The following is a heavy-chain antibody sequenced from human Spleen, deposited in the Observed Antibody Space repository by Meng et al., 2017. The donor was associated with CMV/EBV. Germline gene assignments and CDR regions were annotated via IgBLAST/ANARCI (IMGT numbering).Heavy chain of an antibody. CDR1: GGSISTSRYY. CDR2: IYYSGNT. D-gene: IGHD4-23*01. V-gene: IGHV4-39*07. J-gene: IGHJ4*02. CDR3: ASGYGGNPGTNNY. Sequence: GSLRLSCSVSGGSISTSRYYWGWIRQPPGKGLEWIGSIYYSGNTYYNLSLKSRVTISIDMSKNQFSLRLSSVTAADAAVYYCASGYGGNPGTNNYWGQGTLVTVSS.